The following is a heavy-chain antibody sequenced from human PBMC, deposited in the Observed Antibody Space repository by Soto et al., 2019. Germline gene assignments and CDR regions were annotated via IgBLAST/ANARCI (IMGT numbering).Heavy chain of an antibody. CDR1: VDSVSSNSGG. CDR3: TGITWFRGMDV. V-gene: IGHV6-1*01. CDR2: TYYKSKWNN. D-gene: IGHD3-10*01. J-gene: IGHJ6*02. Sequence: SQALSLPCVISVDSVSSNSGGCNFMKQSPSRGLEWLGRTYYKSKWNNDYALSVKSRITINPDTSKNQFSLHLYSVTPEDTAVYYCTGITWFRGMDVWGQGTPVTVSS.